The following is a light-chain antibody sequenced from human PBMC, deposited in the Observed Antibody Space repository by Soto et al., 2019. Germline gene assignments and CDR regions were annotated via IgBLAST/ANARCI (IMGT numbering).Light chain of an antibody. J-gene: IGKJ5*01. CDR2: DAS. Sequence: EIVLTQSPATLSLSPGERATLSCRASQSLSNYLAWYQHKPGQAPRLLIYDASNRATGIPARFSGSGSGTDFPLTISSLEPEDFAVYYCQQRSIWITFGQGTRLEIK. CDR3: QQRSIWIT. CDR1: QSLSNY. V-gene: IGKV3-11*01.